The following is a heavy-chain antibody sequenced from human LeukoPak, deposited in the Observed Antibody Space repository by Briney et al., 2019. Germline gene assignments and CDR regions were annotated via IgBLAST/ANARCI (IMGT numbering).Heavy chain of an antibody. D-gene: IGHD3-22*01. CDR2: IKQDETEK. V-gene: IGHV3-7*01. CDR1: GFTFSNYW. CDR3: ARKLYYYDSVDFGWFDP. Sequence: GGSVRLSCAASGFTFSNYWMNWVRQAPGKGLEWVANIKQDETEKYYVDSVKGRFTISRDNAKNSMYLQMNSLRAEDTAVYYCARKLYYYDSVDFGWFDPWGQGTLVTVSS. J-gene: IGHJ5*02.